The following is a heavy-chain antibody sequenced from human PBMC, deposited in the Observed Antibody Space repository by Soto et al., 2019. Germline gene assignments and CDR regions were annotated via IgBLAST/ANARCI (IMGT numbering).Heavy chain of an antibody. Sequence: QVQLQESGPGLVKPSETLSLTCTVSGGSISSYYWSWIRQPPGKGLEWIGYIYYSGSTNYNPSLKSRVTISVDTSKNQFSLKLSSVTAAGTAVYYCASSHGSGSYGYYMDVWGKGTTVTVSS. D-gene: IGHD3-10*01. CDR3: ASSHGSGSYGYYMDV. CDR1: GGSISSYY. J-gene: IGHJ6*03. V-gene: IGHV4-59*08. CDR2: IYYSGST.